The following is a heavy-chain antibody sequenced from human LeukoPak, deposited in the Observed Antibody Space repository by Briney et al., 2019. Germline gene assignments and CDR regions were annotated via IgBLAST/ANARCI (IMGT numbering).Heavy chain of an antibody. D-gene: IGHD3-3*01. CDR2: ILPIFGTA. CDR3: ARGNGRDFWSGYHTHYYYMDV. V-gene: IGHV1-69*05. CDR1: GGTFSSYA. J-gene: IGHJ6*03. Sequence: GASVKVSCKSSGGTFSSYAISWVRQAPGQGLGWMGGILPIFGTANYAQKFQGRVTITTDESTSTAYMELSSLRSEDTAVYYCARGNGRDFWSGYHTHYYYMDVWGKGTTVTVSS.